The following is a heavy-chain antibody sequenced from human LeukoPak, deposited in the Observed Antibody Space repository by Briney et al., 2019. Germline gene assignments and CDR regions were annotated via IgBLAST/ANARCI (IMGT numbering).Heavy chain of an antibody. CDR2: INHSGST. CDR1: GFTFGDYA. V-gene: IGHV4-34*01. D-gene: IGHD3-10*01. CDR3: ARGWHYGSGSYYILFDY. J-gene: IGHJ4*02. Sequence: KPGRSLRLSCTASGFTFGDYAMSCIRQPPGKGLEWIGEINHSGSTNYNPSVKSRVTISVDTSKNQFSLKLSSVTAADTAVYYCARGWHYGSGSYYILFDYWGQGTLVTVSS.